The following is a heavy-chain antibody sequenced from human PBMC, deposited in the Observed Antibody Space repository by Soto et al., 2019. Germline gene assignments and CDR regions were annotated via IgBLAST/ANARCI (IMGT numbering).Heavy chain of an antibody. V-gene: IGHV3-30-3*01. CDR2: ISYDGSNK. CDR1: GFTFSSYA. Sequence: GGSLRLSCAASGFTFSSYAMHWVRQAPGKGLEWVAVISYDGSNKYYADSVKGRFTISRDNSKNTLYLQMNSLRAEDTAVYYCARDYVFWSGYRQDYYYYGMDVWGQGTTVTVSS. J-gene: IGHJ6*02. D-gene: IGHD3-3*01. CDR3: ARDYVFWSGYRQDYYYYGMDV.